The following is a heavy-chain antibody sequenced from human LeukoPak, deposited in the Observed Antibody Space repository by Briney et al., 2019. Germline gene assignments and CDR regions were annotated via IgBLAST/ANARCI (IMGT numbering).Heavy chain of an antibody. Sequence: GGSLRLSCAASGFTFSSYSMNWVRQAPGKGLELVSSITGSSSYIYYADLVKGRFTISRDNAKNSLYLQINSLRAEDTAVYYCARGLGSSWYSPDYWGQGTLVTVSS. D-gene: IGHD6-13*01. CDR1: GFTFSSYS. V-gene: IGHV3-21*01. CDR3: ARGLGSSWYSPDY. CDR2: ITGSSSYI. J-gene: IGHJ4*02.